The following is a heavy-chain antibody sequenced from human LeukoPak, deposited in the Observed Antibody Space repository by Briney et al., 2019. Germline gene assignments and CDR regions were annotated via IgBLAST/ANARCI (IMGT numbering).Heavy chain of an antibody. CDR1: GGSISSYY. CDR3: ARTASGSYSWIDAFDI. D-gene: IGHD1-26*01. J-gene: IGHJ3*02. Sequence: PSETLSLTCTVSGGSISSYYWSWIRQPPGKGLEWIGYIYYSGGTNYNLSLKSRVTISVDTSKNQFSLKLSSVTAADTAVYYCARTASGSYSWIDAFDIWGQGTMVTVSS. CDR2: IYYSGGT. V-gene: IGHV4-59*01.